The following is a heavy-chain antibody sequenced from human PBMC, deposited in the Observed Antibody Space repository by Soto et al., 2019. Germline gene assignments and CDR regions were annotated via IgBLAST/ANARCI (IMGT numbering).Heavy chain of an antibody. CDR1: GVSIHNSHSF. J-gene: IGHJ5*01. D-gene: IGHD2-21*01. V-gene: IGHV4-39*01. CDR3: GRVVEGATRHTDLDS. CDR2: VYYSGGA. Sequence: PSETLSLTCTVSGVSIHNSHSFWGWIRQPPGKGLEFIGTVYYSGGAHYNSSLKSRVTISVDTANNQVSLRMRSLTAADTAVYHCGRVVEGATRHTDLDSWGQGTLVTVSS.